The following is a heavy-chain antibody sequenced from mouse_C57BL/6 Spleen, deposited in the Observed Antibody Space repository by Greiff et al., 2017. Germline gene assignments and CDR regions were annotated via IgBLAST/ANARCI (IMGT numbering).Heavy chain of an antibody. J-gene: IGHJ4*01. CDR3: AIHGLDGYYPNYYAMDY. CDR1: GFTFSDYY. CDR2: ISNGGGST. Sequence: EVMLVESGGGLVQPGGSLKLSCAASGFTFSDYYMYWVRQTPEKRLEWVAYISNGGGSTYYPDTVKGRFTISRDNAKNTLYLQMSRLKSEDTAMYYCAIHGLDGYYPNYYAMDYWGQGTSVTVSS. V-gene: IGHV5-12*01. D-gene: IGHD2-3*01.